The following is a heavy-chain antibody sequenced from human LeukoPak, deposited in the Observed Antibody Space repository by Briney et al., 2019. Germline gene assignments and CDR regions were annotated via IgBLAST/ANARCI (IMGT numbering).Heavy chain of an antibody. D-gene: IGHD2-15*01. Sequence: PGGSPRLSCAASGFTFSSYSMNWVRQAPGKGLEWVSSISSSSSYIYYADSVKGRFTISRDNAKNSLYLQMNSLRAEDTAVYYCARDSPGYCSGGSCYGLDYWGQGTLVTVSS. CDR3: ARDSPGYCSGGSCYGLDY. J-gene: IGHJ4*02. CDR2: ISSSSSYI. CDR1: GFTFSSYS. V-gene: IGHV3-21*01.